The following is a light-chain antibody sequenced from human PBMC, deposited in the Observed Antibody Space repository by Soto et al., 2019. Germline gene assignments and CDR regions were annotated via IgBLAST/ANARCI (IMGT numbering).Light chain of an antibody. Sequence: ERVLTQSPAALSVSPGERATLSCRASQSVSIYLAWYQQKPGQAPRLLIYGASTRATGIPARFSGSGSGTEFTLTISSLQSEDFAVYYCQQYNNWPGTFGKGTKVEVK. V-gene: IGKV3-15*01. J-gene: IGKJ1*01. CDR1: QSVSIY. CDR3: QQYNNWPGT. CDR2: GAS.